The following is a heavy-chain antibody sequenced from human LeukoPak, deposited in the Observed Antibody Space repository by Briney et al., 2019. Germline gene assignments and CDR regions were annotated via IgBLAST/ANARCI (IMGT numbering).Heavy chain of an antibody. CDR3: AREGYSSSWSPFDY. Sequence: GGSLRLSCAASGFTFSSYWMSWVRQAPGKGLEWVANIKQDGSEKHYVDSVKGRFTISRDNAKNSLYLQMNSLRAEDTAVYYCAREGYSSSWSPFDYWGQGTLVTVSS. V-gene: IGHV3-7*01. CDR1: GFTFSSYW. D-gene: IGHD6-13*01. CDR2: IKQDGSEK. J-gene: IGHJ4*02.